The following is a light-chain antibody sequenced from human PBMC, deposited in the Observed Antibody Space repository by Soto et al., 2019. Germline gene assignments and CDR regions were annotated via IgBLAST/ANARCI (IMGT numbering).Light chain of an antibody. CDR2: EVT. V-gene: IGLV2-23*02. CDR1: SVDVGGYNL. CDR3: CSYAGNSEV. J-gene: IGLJ1*01. Sequence: QSVLTQPASVSGSPGQSITIPCTGTSVDVGGYNLVSWYQQHPGKAPKLMIYEVTERPSGVSNLFSGSKSGNTASLTISGLQADDEADYYCCSYAGNSEVFGTGTKVTVL.